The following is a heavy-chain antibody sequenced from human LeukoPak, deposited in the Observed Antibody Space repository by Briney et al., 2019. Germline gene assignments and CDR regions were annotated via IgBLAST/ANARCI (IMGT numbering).Heavy chain of an antibody. CDR3: ARVPPIYGDYYYYGMDV. D-gene: IGHD4-17*01. CDR1: GGTFSSYA. J-gene: IGHJ6*04. CDR2: IIPIFGTA. V-gene: IGHV1-69*06. Sequence: ASVKVSCKAPGGTFSSYAISWVRQAPGQGLEWMGGIIPIFGTANYAQKFQGRVTITADKSTSTAYMELSSLRSEDTAVYYCARVPPIYGDYYYYGMDVWGKGTTVTVSS.